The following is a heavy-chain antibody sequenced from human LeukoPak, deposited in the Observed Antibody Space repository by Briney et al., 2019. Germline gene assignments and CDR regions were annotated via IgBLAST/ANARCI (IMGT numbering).Heavy chain of an antibody. CDR1: GGSISSYY. CDR2: IYTSGST. V-gene: IGHV4-4*07. D-gene: IGHD6-19*01. CDR3: ARQDSSGWYLLGY. J-gene: IGHJ4*02. Sequence: PSETLSLTCAVSGGSISSYYWSWIRQPAGKGLEWIGRIYTSGSTNYNPSLKSRVTMSVDTFKNQFSLKLSSVTAADTAVYYCARQDSSGWYLLGYWGQGTLVTVSS.